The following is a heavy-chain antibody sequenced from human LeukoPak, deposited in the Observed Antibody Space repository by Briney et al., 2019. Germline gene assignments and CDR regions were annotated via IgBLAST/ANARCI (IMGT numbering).Heavy chain of an antibody. CDR1: GFTFSSYG. J-gene: IGHJ4*02. D-gene: IGHD6-19*01. Sequence: PGGSLRLSCAGSGFTFSSYGMHWVRQAPGKGLEWVAFIRYDGSNKYYADSVKGRFTISRDNSKNTLYLQMNSLRAEDTAVYYCAKGIAVAARYYFDYWGQGTLVTVSS. CDR2: IRYDGSNK. CDR3: AKGIAVAARYYFDY. V-gene: IGHV3-30*02.